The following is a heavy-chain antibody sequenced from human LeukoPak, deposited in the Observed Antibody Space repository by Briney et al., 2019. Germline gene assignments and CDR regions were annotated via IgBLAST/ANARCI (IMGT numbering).Heavy chain of an antibody. V-gene: IGHV3-74*01. CDR1: GFTFSSYW. CDR2: INXDGSST. CDR3: ARGVLLPSDYSFDSSGPPNY. J-gene: IGHJ4*02. D-gene: IGHD3-22*01. Sequence: GGSLRLSCAISGFTFSSYWMHWVRQVPGKGLVWVSRINXDGSSTSYADSVKGRFTISRDNAENILYLQMNSLRAEDTAVYYCARGVLLPSDYSFDSSGPPNYWGQGTLVTVSS.